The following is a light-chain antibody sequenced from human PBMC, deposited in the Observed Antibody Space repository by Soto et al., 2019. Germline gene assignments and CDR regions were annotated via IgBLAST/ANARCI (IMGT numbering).Light chain of an antibody. J-gene: IGKJ5*01. CDR1: QSVSSY. CDR3: QQRSNWPPIT. V-gene: IGKV3-11*01. Sequence: EIVLTQSPATLSLSPGERATISCRASQSVSSYLAWYQQKPGQAPRLLIYDASNRATGIPARLSGSGSGTDFTLTISSLEPEDFAVYYCQQRSNWPPITFGHGTRLEIK. CDR2: DAS.